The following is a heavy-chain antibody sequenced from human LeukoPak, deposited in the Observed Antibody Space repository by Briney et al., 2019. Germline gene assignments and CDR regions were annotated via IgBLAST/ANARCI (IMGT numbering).Heavy chain of an antibody. CDR3: AKIPQVVPAAISSC. D-gene: IGHD2-2*02. CDR2: ISGSGGST. Sequence: PGGSLRLSCAASGFTFSSYAMSWVRQAPGKGLEWVSAISGSGGSTYHADSVKGRFTISRDNSKNTLYLQMNSLRAEGTAVYYCAKIPQVVPAAISSCWGQGTLVTVSS. J-gene: IGHJ4*02. V-gene: IGHV3-23*01. CDR1: GFTFSSYA.